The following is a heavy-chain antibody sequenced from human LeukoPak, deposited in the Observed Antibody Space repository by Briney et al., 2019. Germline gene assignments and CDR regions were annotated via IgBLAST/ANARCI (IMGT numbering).Heavy chain of an antibody. CDR1: GFTFSSSS. Sequence: GGSLRLSCVASGFTFSSSSMSWVRQAPGKRLECVSSIRASDGRTYYGDSVEGRFTISRDNSKNTLYLQMNSLRAEDTAVYYCAKLVNYWGQGLLVTVSS. D-gene: IGHD2-21*01. J-gene: IGHJ4*02. V-gene: IGHV3-23*01. CDR2: IRASDGRT. CDR3: AKLVNY.